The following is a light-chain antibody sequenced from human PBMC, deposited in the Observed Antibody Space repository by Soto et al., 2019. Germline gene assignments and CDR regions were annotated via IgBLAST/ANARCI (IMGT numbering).Light chain of an antibody. J-gene: IGKJ4*01. Sequence: EIVLTQSPATLSLSPGKRATLSCRASQSVSTYLAWYQQKPGQAPRLLIYDASNRATGIPARFSGSGSGTDFTLTISSLEPEDFAVYYCQRRNTWPLTFGGGTKVEIK. CDR2: DAS. CDR3: QRRNTWPLT. V-gene: IGKV3-11*01. CDR1: QSVSTY.